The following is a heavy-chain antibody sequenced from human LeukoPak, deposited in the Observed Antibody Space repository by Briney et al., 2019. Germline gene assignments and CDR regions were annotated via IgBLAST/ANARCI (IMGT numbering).Heavy chain of an antibody. D-gene: IGHD3-10*01. CDR3: ATHPKSCTRGIFITGKVCWFDP. CDR2: IYYSGNT. V-gene: IGHV4-39*01. Sequence: SETLSLTCTVSGVSISTYYWGWIRQAPGKGLEWIGSIYYSGNTYYNSSLKSRVTISLDTTRNQFSLKLSAVTAADTAVYYCATHPKSCTRGIFITGKVCWFDPWGQGTLVTVSS. J-gene: IGHJ5*02. CDR1: GVSISTYY.